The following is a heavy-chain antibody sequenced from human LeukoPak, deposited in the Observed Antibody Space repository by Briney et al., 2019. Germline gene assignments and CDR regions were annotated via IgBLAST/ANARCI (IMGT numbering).Heavy chain of an antibody. V-gene: IGHV5-51*01. J-gene: IGHJ4*02. CDR1: GYSFTTHW. D-gene: IGHD1-26*01. CDR3: ASATGSYSYFDY. Sequence: PGESLKISCKASGYSFTTHWIGWVRQMPGKGLEWMGIIYPDDSDTKYSPSFQGQGTISADKSISTAFLQWSSLKASDTAMYYCASATGSYSYFDYWGQGTLVTVSS. CDR2: IYPDDSDT.